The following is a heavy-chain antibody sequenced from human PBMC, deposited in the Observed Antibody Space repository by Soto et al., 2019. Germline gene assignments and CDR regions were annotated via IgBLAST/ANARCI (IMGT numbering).Heavy chain of an antibody. CDR2: IYFSGST. Sequence: PSGTLSLTRTFPCSPIIQNYWRWIRQPPGKGLEWIGYIYFSGSTNYNPSLKSRVTTSVEMSKNQFSLKLSSVTAADTAVYYCARRYGGNFDYWGQGTLVTVSS. D-gene: IGHD3-16*01. J-gene: IGHJ4*02. CDR1: CSPIIQNY. CDR3: ARRYGGNFDY. V-gene: IGHV4-59*08.